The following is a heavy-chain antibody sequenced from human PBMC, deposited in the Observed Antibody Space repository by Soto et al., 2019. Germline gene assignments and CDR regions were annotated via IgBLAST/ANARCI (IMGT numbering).Heavy chain of an antibody. CDR3: AKEAARPGPCDY. CDR2: ISGGSHST. J-gene: IGHJ4*02. D-gene: IGHD6-6*01. V-gene: IGHV3-23*01. Sequence: SLILSFPASCFTLRSYPMSWVRQAPGKGLEWVSGISGGSHSTYYADSVKGRFTISRDNSKNTVYLQMDSLRAEDTAVYYCAKEAARPGPCDYWGQGALVTVSS. CDR1: CFTLRSYP.